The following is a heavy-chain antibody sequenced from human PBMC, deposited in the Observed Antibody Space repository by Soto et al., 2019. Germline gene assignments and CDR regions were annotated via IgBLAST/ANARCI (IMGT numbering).Heavy chain of an antibody. V-gene: IGHV3-33*01. D-gene: IGHD2-2*01. CDR1: GFTFSSYG. CDR3: ARDGVPAAIPMDWFDP. CDR2: IWYDGSNK. Sequence: PGGSLRLSCAASGFTFSSYGMHWVRQAPGKGLEWVAVIWYDGSNKYYADSVKGRFTISRDNSKNTLYLQMNSLRAEDTAVYYCARDGVPAAIPMDWFDPWGQGTLVTVSS. J-gene: IGHJ5*02.